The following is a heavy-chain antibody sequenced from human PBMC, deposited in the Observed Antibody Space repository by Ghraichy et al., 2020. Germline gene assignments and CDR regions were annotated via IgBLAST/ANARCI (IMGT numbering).Heavy chain of an antibody. J-gene: IGHJ5*02. CDR2: IWYDGSNK. D-gene: IGHD6-13*01. V-gene: IGHV3-33*01. Sequence: GGSLRLSCAASGFTFSSYGLHWVRQAPGKGLEWVAVIWYDGSNKYYADSVKGRFTISRDNSKNTLYLQMNSLRAEDTAVYYCARAAHDSSSWYHWFDPWGQGTLVTVSS. CDR3: ARAAHDSSSWYHWFDP. CDR1: GFTFSSYG.